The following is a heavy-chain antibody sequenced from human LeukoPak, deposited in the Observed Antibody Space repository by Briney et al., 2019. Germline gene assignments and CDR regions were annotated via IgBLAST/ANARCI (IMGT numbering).Heavy chain of an antibody. D-gene: IGHD3-10*01. Sequence: PGGSLRLSCAASGFTFSSYSMNWVRQAPGKGLEWVSSISSSSSYIYYADSVKGRFTISRDNAKNSLYLQMNSLRAEDTAVYYCARDRLLWFGELLSGAVDHYYYYGMDVWGQGTTVTVSS. CDR2: ISSSSSYI. CDR3: ARDRLLWFGELLSGAVDHYYYYGMDV. V-gene: IGHV3-21*01. J-gene: IGHJ6*02. CDR1: GFTFSSYS.